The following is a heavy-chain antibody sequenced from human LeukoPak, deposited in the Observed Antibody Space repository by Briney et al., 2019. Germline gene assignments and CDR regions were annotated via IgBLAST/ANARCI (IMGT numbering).Heavy chain of an antibody. D-gene: IGHD6-19*01. CDR1: GFTFSSYG. Sequence: GGSLRLSCAASGFTFSSYGMRWVRQAPGKGLEWVAFIRDDGSNKYYADSVKGRFTISRDNSKNTLYLQMNSLRAEDTAVYYCAKEVNGIAVAGNPHYFDYWGQGTLATVSS. CDR2: IRDDGSNK. CDR3: AKEVNGIAVAGNPHYFDY. V-gene: IGHV3-30*02. J-gene: IGHJ4*02.